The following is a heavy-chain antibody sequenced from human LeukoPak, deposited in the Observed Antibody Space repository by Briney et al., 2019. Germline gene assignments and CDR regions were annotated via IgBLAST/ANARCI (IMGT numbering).Heavy chain of an antibody. V-gene: IGHV3-23*01. J-gene: IGHJ5*02. Sequence: GGSLRLSCAASGFSFSSFAMTWVRQAPGKGLEWVSSISGGHYPTYNTDSVKGRFTVSRDNSKNTLYLQMNSLRADDTAVYYCTRDPNGDYVGAFDPWGQGTLVTVSS. CDR1: GFSFSSFA. D-gene: IGHD4-17*01. CDR3: TRDPNGDYVGAFDP. CDR2: ISGGHYPT.